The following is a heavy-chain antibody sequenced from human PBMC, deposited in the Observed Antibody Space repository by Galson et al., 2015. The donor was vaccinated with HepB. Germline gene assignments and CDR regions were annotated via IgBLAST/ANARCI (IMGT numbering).Heavy chain of an antibody. D-gene: IGHD2-15*01. CDR1: GFTVSSNY. CDR3: ARGGGGIYSSTHAFDI. J-gene: IGHJ3*02. Sequence: SLRLSCAASGFTVSSNYMSWVRQAPGKGLEWVSVIYSGGTTYYADSVKGRFTVSRDNSKNTLYLQMNSLRAEDTALYYCARGGGGIYSSTHAFDIWGQGTMVTVSS. V-gene: IGHV3-53*01. CDR2: IYSGGTT.